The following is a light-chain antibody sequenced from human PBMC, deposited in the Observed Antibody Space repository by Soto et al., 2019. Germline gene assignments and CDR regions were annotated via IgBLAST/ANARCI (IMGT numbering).Light chain of an antibody. V-gene: IGKV4-1*01. CDR3: QQYFSSLPT. J-gene: IGKJ2*01. CDR2: WAS. Sequence: DFVMTQFPDSLAVSLGERATIKCKSSQSVLSSVTNKNYLAWYQQRPGQPPKLLASWASARESGIPDRFSGSGSRTYFTLIIDDLQAEDVALYYCQQYFSSLPTFGQGTNLDIK. CDR1: QSVLSSVTNKNY.